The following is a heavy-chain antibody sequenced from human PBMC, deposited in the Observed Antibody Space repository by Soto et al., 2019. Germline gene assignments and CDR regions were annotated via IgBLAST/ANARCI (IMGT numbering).Heavy chain of an antibody. Sequence: VGSLRLSCAASGFTFSSYAMHWVRQAPGKGLEWVAVISYDGSNKYYADSVKGRFTISRDNAKNSLYLQMNSLRAEDTAVYYCASGIFGVVIIGDYYGMDVWGQGTTVTVSS. D-gene: IGHD3-3*01. CDR3: ASGIFGVVIIGDYYGMDV. CDR2: ISYDGSNK. CDR1: GFTFSSYA. J-gene: IGHJ6*02. V-gene: IGHV3-30-3*01.